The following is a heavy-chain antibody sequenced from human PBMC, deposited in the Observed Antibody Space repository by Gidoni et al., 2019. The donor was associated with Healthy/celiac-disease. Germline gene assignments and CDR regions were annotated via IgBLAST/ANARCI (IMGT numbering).Heavy chain of an antibody. CDR3: ARGQHDYGDSPQDY. CDR1: GGSFSGYY. V-gene: IGHV4-34*01. CDR2: INRSGST. J-gene: IGHJ4*02. Sequence: QVQLRQWGAGLLKPSETLSLTCAVSGGSFSGYYWSWIRQHPGEGLEWIGEINRSGSTNYNPSLKSRVTISVDTSKNQFSLKLSSVTAADTAVYYCARGQHDYGDSPQDYWGQGTLVTVSS. D-gene: IGHD4-17*01.